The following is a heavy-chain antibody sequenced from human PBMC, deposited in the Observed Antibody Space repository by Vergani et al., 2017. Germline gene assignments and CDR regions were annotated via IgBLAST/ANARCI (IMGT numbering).Heavy chain of an antibody. J-gene: IGHJ3*02. CDR1: GGSISSYY. CDR2: IYYSGST. Sequence: QVQLQESGPGLVKPSETLSLTCTVSGGSISSYYWSWIRQPAGKGLEWIGRIYYSGSTNYNPSLKSRVTISVDTSKNQFSLKLSSVTAADTAVYYCARESNYASPQTDAFDIWGQGTMVTVSS. CDR3: ARESNYASPQTDAFDI. V-gene: IGHV4-4*07. D-gene: IGHD4-11*01.